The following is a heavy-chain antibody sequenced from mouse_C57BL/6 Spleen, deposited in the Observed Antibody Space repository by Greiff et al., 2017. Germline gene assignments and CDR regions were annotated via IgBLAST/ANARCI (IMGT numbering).Heavy chain of an antibody. CDR2: ISSGGSYT. J-gene: IGHJ2*01. CDR3: ARQGDYDGNY. V-gene: IGHV5-6*01. D-gene: IGHD2-4*01. Sequence: EVMLVESGGDLVKPGGSLKLSCAASGFTFSSYGMSWVRQTPDKRLEWVATISSGGSYTYYPDSVKGRFTISRDNAKNTLYLQMSSLKSEDTAMYYCARQGDYDGNYWGQGTTLTVSS. CDR1: GFTFSSYG.